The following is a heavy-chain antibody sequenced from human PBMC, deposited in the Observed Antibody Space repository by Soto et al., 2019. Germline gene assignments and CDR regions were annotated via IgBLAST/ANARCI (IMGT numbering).Heavy chain of an antibody. V-gene: IGHV4-30-4*01. D-gene: IGHD3-10*01. CDR3: ARGVTMVRGVINVNYGMDV. J-gene: IGHJ6*02. CDR1: GGSISSGDYY. Sequence: SETLSLTCTVSGGSISSGDYYWSWIRQPPGKGLEWIGYIYYSGSTYYNPSLKSRVTISVDTSKNQFSLKLSSVTAADTAVYYCARGVTMVRGVINVNYGMDVWGQGTTVTVSS. CDR2: IYYSGST.